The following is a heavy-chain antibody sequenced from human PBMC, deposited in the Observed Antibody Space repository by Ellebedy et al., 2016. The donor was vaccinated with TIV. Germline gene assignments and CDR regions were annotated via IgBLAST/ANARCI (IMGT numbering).Heavy chain of an antibody. CDR2: INQEGSDK. CDR3: VHIVLVTATGY. V-gene: IGHV3-7*03. CDR1: EFAFETDW. D-gene: IGHD2-21*02. J-gene: IGHJ4*02. Sequence: GESLKISCAASEFAFETDWMTWVRQAPGKGLEWVANINQEGSDKSYVDSVKGRFTISRDNSKNTLFLQMSSLKTEDTAVYYCVHIVLVTATGYWGQGTLVTVSS.